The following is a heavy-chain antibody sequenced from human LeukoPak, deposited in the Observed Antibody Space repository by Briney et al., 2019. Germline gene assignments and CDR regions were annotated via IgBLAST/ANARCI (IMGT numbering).Heavy chain of an antibody. J-gene: IGHJ4*02. CDR2: ISSSGGTI. D-gene: IGHD6-19*01. CDR3: ATYRSSGWYYFDY. V-gene: IGHV3-23*01. CDR1: GFTFSIYA. Sequence: GGSLRLSCAASGFTFSIYAMSWVRLAPGKGLEWVSAISSSGGTIYYADSVQGRFTISRDNSKNTLYLQMSSLRAEDTAVYYCATYRSSGWYYFDYWGQGTLVTVSS.